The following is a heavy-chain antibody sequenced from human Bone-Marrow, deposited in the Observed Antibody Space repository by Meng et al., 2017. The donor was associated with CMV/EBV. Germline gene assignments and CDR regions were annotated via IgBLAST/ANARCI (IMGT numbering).Heavy chain of an antibody. CDR1: GFTFSSYA. CDR3: AKEGAFLEWLYFDY. CDR2: ISGSGGST. Sequence: GESLNISCAASGFTFSSYAMSWVRQAPGKGLEWVSAISGSGGSTYYADSVKGRFTISRDNSKNTLYLQMNSLRAEDTAVYYCAKEGAFLEWLYFDYWGQGTLVTVSS. J-gene: IGHJ4*02. V-gene: IGHV3-23*01. D-gene: IGHD3-3*01.